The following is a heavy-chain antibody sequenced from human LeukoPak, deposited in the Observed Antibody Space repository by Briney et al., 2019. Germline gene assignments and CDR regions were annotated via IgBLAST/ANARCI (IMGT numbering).Heavy chain of an antibody. CDR3: ARGQTYSGSYFLFDY. CDR2: IIPIFGTA. J-gene: IGHJ4*02. V-gene: IGHV1-69*01. D-gene: IGHD1-26*01. CDR1: GGTFSSYA. Sequence: GCSVKVSCKASGGTFSSYAISWVRQAPGQGLEWMGGIIPIFGTANYAQKFQGRVTITADESTSTAYMELSSLRSEDTAVYYCARGQTYSGSYFLFDYWGQGTLVTVSS.